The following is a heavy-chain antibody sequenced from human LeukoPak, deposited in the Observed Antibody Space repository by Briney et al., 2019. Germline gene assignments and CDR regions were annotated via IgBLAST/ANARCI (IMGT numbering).Heavy chain of an antibody. J-gene: IGHJ4*02. V-gene: IGHV3-30*18. CDR1: GFTFSSYG. D-gene: IGHD2-8*02. CDR2: ISYDGSNK. Sequence: QPGGSLRLSCAASGFTFSSYGMHWVRQAPGKGLEWVAVISYDGSNKYYADSVKGRFTISRDNSKSTLYLQMNSLRAEDTAVYYCAKITVSGRFDYWGQGTLVTVSS. CDR3: AKITVSGRFDY.